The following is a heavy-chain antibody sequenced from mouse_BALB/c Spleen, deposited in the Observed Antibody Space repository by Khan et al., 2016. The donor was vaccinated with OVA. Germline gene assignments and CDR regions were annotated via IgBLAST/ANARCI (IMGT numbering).Heavy chain of an antibody. CDR2: IAPGSGSP. CDR1: GYTFTSYW. CDR3: AREGIYYGNEKGAWIAY. J-gene: IGHJ3*01. Sequence: DLVKPGASVTLSCKASGYTFTSYWINWIKQRPGQGLEWIGRIAPGSGSPYYNEMFRGKATLTVDTSSSTAYIQLSSLSSEDSAVYFCAREGIYYGNEKGAWIAYWGQGTLVTVSA. D-gene: IGHD2-1*01. V-gene: IGHV1S41*01.